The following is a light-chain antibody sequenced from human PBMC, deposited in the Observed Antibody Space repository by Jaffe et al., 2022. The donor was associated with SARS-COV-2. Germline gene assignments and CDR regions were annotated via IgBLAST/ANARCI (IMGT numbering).Light chain of an antibody. CDR3: QVWDGDSDHWV. CDR2: DDN. Sequence: SYVLTQPPSLSVAPGQTAGITCGGDNFGTKSVHWYQQKAGQAPVLVVRDDNDRPSGTPERFSGSKSGNTATLTISGVGGGDEADYYCQVWDGDSDHWVFGGGTKLSVL. V-gene: IGLV3-21*02. J-gene: IGLJ3*02. CDR1: NFGTKS.